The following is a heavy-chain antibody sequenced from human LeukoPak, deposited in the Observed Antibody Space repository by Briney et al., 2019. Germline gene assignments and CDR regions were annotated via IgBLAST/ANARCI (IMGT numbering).Heavy chain of an antibody. CDR1: GFTFSTYA. CDR3: ARDRGY. D-gene: IGHD6-13*01. Sequence: GGSLRLSCAASGFTFSTYAMTWVRQAPGKGLEWVSAISGSGDNTYYADSVKGRFTISRDNSKNTVYLQMNSLRAEDTAVYYCARDRGYWGQGTLVTVSS. CDR2: ISGSGDNT. J-gene: IGHJ4*02. V-gene: IGHV3-23*01.